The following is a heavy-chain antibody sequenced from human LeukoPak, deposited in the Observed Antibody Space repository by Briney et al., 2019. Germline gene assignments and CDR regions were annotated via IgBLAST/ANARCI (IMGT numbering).Heavy chain of an antibody. CDR2: INHSGST. Sequence: SETLSLTCAVYGGSFYGGSFSGYYWSWIRQPPEKGLEWIGEINHSGSTNYNPSLKSRVTISVDTSKNQFSLKLSSVTAADTAVYYCARSGWFYIDYWGQGTLVTVSS. J-gene: IGHJ4*02. CDR3: ARSGWFYIDY. V-gene: IGHV4-34*01. CDR1: GGSFSGYY. D-gene: IGHD6-19*01.